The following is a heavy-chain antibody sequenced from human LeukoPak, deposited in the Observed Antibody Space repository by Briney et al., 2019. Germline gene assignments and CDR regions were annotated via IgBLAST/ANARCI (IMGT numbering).Heavy chain of an antibody. CDR2: ISGSGGST. CDR1: GFTVSSNY. J-gene: IGHJ3*02. Sequence: GGSLRLSCAASGFTVSSNYMSWVRQAPGKGLEWVSAISGSGGSTYYADSVKGRFTISRDNSKNTLYLQMNSLRAEDTAVYYCARSPLRSPAFDSWGQGTMVTVSS. V-gene: IGHV3-23*01. CDR3: ARSPLRSPAFDS. D-gene: IGHD4-17*01.